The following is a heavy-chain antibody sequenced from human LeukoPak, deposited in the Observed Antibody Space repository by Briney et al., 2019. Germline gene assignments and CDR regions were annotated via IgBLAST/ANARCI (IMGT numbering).Heavy chain of an antibody. J-gene: IGHJ6*03. D-gene: IGHD6-13*01. CDR3: ARGKGGYSSSWQYYYYYYMDV. CDR1: GFTFGSQG. V-gene: IGHV3-74*01. CDR2: INSDGSST. Sequence: GGSLRLSCASSGFTFGSQGFSWVRQGPGKGLEWVSRINSDGSSTSYADSVKGRFTISRDNAKNTLYLQMDSLRAEDTAVYYCARGKGGYSSSWQYYYYYYMDVWGKGTTVTVSS.